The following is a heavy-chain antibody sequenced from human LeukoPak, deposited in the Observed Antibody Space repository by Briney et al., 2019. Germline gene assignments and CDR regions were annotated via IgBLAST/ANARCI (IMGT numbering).Heavy chain of an antibody. D-gene: IGHD1-26*01. CDR1: GGSISSSSYY. J-gene: IGHJ4*02. CDR2: IYYSGST. Sequence: SETLSLTCTVSGGSISSSSYYWGWIRQPPGKGLEWIGSIYYSGSTYYNPSLKSRVTISVDTSKNQFSLKLSSVTAADTAVYYCAGTGGRGSYYYTAYWGQGTLVTVSS. CDR3: AGTGGRGSYYYTAY. V-gene: IGHV4-39*01.